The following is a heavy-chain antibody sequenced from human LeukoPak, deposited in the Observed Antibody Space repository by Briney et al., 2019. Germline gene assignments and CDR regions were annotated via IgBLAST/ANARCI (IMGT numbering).Heavy chain of an antibody. V-gene: IGHV1-69*05. J-gene: IGHJ3*02. Sequence: SVKVSCKASGGTLSSYAISWVRQAPGQGLEWMGRIIPIFGTANYAQKFQGRVTITTDESTSTAYMELSSLRSEDTAVYYCARDYGGNSLAFDIWGQGTMVTVSS. CDR2: IIPIFGTA. D-gene: IGHD4-23*01. CDR3: ARDYGGNSLAFDI. CDR1: GGTLSSYA.